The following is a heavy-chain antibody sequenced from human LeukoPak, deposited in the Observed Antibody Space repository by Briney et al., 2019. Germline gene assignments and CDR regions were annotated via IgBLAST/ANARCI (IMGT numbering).Heavy chain of an antibody. V-gene: IGHV3-11*01. CDR1: GFTFSDYY. D-gene: IGHD5-12*01. J-gene: IGHJ4*02. CDR3: ARDSPYGGYALAYFDY. Sequence: PGGSLRLSCAASGFTFSDYYMSWIRQAPGKGLEWVSYISSSGSTIYYADSVKGRFTISRDNAKNSLYLQMNSLRAEDTAVYYCARDSPYGGYALAYFDYWGQGTLVTVSS. CDR2: ISSSGSTI.